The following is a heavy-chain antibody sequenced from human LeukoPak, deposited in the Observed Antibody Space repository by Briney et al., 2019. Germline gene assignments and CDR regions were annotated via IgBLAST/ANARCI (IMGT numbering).Heavy chain of an antibody. D-gene: IGHD4-17*01. CDR3: ARGAYGALFDY. Sequence: SETLSLTCTVSSYSISSGYYWGWIRQPPGKGLEWIGKIYHSGTTHFNPSLKSRVTISVDTSKNQFSLKLSSVTAADTAVYYCARGAYGALFDYWGQGTLVTVSS. CDR1: SYSISSGYY. CDR2: IYHSGTT. J-gene: IGHJ4*02. V-gene: IGHV4-38-2*02.